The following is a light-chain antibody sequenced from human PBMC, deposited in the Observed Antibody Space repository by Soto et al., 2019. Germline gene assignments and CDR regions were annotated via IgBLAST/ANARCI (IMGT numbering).Light chain of an antibody. CDR1: SSNIGSNT. CDR2: SNN. CDR3: AAWYDSLNGVV. J-gene: IGLJ2*01. V-gene: IGLV1-44*01. Sequence: QSVLTQPPSASGTPGQRVTISCSGSSSNIGSNTGNWYQQLPGTAPTLLIYSNNQRPSGVPDRLSGSKSGTSASLAISGLQSEYEADYYCAAWYDSLNGVVFGGGTKVTVL.